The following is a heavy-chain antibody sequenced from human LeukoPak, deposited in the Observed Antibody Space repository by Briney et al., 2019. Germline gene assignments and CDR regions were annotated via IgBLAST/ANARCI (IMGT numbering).Heavy chain of an antibody. V-gene: IGHV4-59*01. CDR2: IYHTGNT. Sequence: SETLSLTCTVSGGSINSDYWTWIRQPPGKGLEWIGHIYHTGNTGSYNPSLKSRITISVDTSKNQFSLNLSSATAADTAVYYCARHDSSAWYGGVDHWGQGTLVTVSS. CDR3: ARHDSSAWYGGVDH. CDR1: GGSINSDY. J-gene: IGHJ4*02. D-gene: IGHD6-19*01.